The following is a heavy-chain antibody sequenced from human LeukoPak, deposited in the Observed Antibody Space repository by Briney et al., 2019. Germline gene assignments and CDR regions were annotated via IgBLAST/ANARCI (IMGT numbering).Heavy chain of an antibody. V-gene: IGHV4-39*01. D-gene: IGHD3-10*01. CDR1: GGSIRSSSYY. J-gene: IGHJ4*02. Sequence: PSETLSLTCTVSGGSIRSSSYYWGWIRQPPGKGLEWIGSTYYSGSTYYNPSLESRVTISVDTSKNQFSLKLSSVTAADTAVYYCARNYYGSGSYVFDYWGQGTLVTVSS. CDR2: TYYSGST. CDR3: ARNYYGSGSYVFDY.